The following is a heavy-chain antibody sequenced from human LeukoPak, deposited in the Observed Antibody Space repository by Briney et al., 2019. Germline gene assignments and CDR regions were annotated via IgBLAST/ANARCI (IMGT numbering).Heavy chain of an antibody. V-gene: IGHV3-53*01. J-gene: IGHJ6*02. CDR1: GFTVSSNY. D-gene: IGHD5-18*01. CDR3: ARDGTREYSYGYPYYYYGMDV. CDR2: IYSGGST. Sequence: GGSLRLSCAASGFTVSSNYMSWVRQAPGKGLEWVSVIYSGGSTYYADSAKGRLTISTDNSKNTLYLQKNSLRGEDTAVYYCARDGTREYSYGYPYYYYGMDVWGQGTTVTVSS.